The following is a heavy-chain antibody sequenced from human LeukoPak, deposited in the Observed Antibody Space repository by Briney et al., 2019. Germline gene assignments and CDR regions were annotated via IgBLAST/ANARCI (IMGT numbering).Heavy chain of an antibody. CDR1: GFTFSSYG. V-gene: IGHV3-30*18. D-gene: IGHD2-15*01. CDR2: ISYDGSNK. J-gene: IGHJ4*02. Sequence: GGSLRLSCAASGFTFSSYGMHWVRQAPGKGLEWVAVISYDGSNKYYADSVKGRFTISRDNSKNTLYLQMNSLRADDTAVYFCAKKGGTLLRPYYFDYWGQGTLVTVSS. CDR3: AKKGGTLLRPYYFDY.